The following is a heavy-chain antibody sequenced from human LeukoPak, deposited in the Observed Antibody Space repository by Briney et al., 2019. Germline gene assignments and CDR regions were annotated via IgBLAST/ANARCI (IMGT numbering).Heavy chain of an antibody. V-gene: IGHV5-51*01. CDR2: IYPGDSDT. Sequence: GESLKISCKGSGYSFTSYWIGWVRQMPGKGLEWMGIIYPGDSDTRYSPSFQGQVTISADKSISTAYLQWSSLKASDTAMYYCARQYYYGSGSYYNGYYYYMDVWGKGTTVTVSS. CDR1: GYSFTSYW. J-gene: IGHJ6*03. CDR3: ARQYYYGSGSYYNGYYYYMDV. D-gene: IGHD3-10*01.